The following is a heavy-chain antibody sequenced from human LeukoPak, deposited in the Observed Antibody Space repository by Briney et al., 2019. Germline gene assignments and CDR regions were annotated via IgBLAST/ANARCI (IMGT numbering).Heavy chain of an antibody. CDR3: AREGNGDYAGEAYYFDY. CDR1: GGTFSSYA. V-gene: IGHV1-69*06. CDR2: IIPIFGTA. D-gene: IGHD4-17*01. Sequence: SVKVSCKASGGTFSSYAISWVRQAPGRGLEWMGGIIPIFGTANYAQKFQGRVTITADKSTSTAYMELSSLRSEDTAVYYCAREGNGDYAGEAYYFDYWGQGTLVTVSS. J-gene: IGHJ4*02.